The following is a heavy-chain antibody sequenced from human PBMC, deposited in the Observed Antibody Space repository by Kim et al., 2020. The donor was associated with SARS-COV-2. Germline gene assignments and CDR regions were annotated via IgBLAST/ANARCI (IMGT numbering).Heavy chain of an antibody. D-gene: IGHD3-22*01. CDR3: ARLDYYDSSGYHPGAFDI. V-gene: IGHV3-66*04. J-gene: IGHJ3*02. Sequence: KGRFTISRDNSKNTLYLQMNSLRAEDTAVYYWARLDYYDSSGYHPGAFDIWGQGTMVTVSS.